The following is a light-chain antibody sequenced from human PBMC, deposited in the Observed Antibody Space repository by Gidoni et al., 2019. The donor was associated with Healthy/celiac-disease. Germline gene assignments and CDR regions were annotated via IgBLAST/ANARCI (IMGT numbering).Light chain of an antibody. CDR2: YYS. V-gene: IGLV3-21*04. J-gene: IGLJ2*01. CDR3: QVWDSSSDHVV. Sequence: SYVLTHPPSVSVAPGKTARITCGGNNIGSKSVHWYQQKPGQAPVLVIYYYSDRPSGIPERFSGANSGNTATLTISRVEAGDEADYYCQVWDSSSDHVVFGGGTKLTVL. CDR1: NIGSKS.